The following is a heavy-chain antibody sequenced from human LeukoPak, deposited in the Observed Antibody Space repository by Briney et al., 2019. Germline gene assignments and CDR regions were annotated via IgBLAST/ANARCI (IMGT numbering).Heavy chain of an antibody. CDR2: IKQDGSEK. Sequence: GGSLRLSCAASGFTFSSYWMSWVRQAPGKGLEWVASIKQDGSEKYYVDSVKGRFTISRDNAKNSLYLQMNSLRAEDTAVYYCARDTRRYGDYPDYFDYWGQGTLVTVSS. CDR1: GFTFSSYW. V-gene: IGHV3-7*01. D-gene: IGHD4-17*01. J-gene: IGHJ4*02. CDR3: ARDTRRYGDYPDYFDY.